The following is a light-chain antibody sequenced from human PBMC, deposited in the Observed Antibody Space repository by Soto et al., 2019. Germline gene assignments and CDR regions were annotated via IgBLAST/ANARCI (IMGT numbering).Light chain of an antibody. CDR1: QSVSSGY. CDR3: QHYTRSRWT. V-gene: IGKV3-20*01. CDR2: GAS. J-gene: IGKJ1*01. Sequence: EIVLTQSPGTLSLSPGERATLSCRASQSVSSGYLAWYQQKPGQAPRLLIYGASSRATGIPDRFSTSGSGTDFTLTISRVEPEDVAVYYCQHYTRSRWTFGQGTKVDI.